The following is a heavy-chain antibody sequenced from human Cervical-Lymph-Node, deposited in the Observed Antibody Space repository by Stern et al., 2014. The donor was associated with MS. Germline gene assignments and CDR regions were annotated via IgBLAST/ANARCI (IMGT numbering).Heavy chain of an antibody. CDR2: IYYIGTT. D-gene: IGHD2-21*02. CDR3: ARHGDTSFVY. Sequence: QVQLVQSGPGLVQPSETLSLTCTVSGGSISNYYWSWIRPPPGKGLEWIGYIYYIGTTNYNPSLKSRVTISVDTSKNQFSLRLSSVSVADTAVYYCARHGDTSFVYWGQGTLVTISS. CDR1: GGSISNYY. V-gene: IGHV4-59*08. J-gene: IGHJ4*02.